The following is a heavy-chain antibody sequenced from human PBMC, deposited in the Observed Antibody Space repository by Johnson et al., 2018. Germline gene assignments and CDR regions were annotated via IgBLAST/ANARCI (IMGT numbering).Heavy chain of an antibody. V-gene: IGHV1-46*01. Sequence: QVQLVESGAEVKKPGASVKVSCKASGYTFTSYYMHWVRQAPGQGLEWMGIINPSGGSTSYAQKFQGRVTMTRDTSTSTVYMERSSLRSEDTAVYYCARDGRVEMATINAFDIWGQGTMVTVSS. CDR2: INPSGGST. J-gene: IGHJ3*02. CDR3: ARDGRVEMATINAFDI. D-gene: IGHD5-24*01. CDR1: GYTFTSYY.